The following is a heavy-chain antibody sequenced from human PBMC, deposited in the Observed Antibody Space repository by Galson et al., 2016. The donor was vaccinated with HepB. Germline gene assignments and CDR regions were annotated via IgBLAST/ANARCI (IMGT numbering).Heavy chain of an antibody. CDR3: ARLKAVDGIWFDP. V-gene: IGHV4-59*01. D-gene: IGHD6-19*01. CDR1: GGSISSNY. Sequence: SETLSLTCSVSGGSISSNYWSWIRQSPGKGLEWIGYIYNSGSTNYNPSLRSRVTISVGTSKNQFSLKLISVSTADTAVYYCARLKAVDGIWFDPWGQGTLVTVSS. CDR2: IYNSGST. J-gene: IGHJ5*02.